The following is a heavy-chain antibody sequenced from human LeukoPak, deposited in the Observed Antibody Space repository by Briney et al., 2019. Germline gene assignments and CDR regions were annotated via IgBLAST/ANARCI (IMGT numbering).Heavy chain of an antibody. J-gene: IGHJ3*02. Sequence: GGSLRLSCAASGFTFSSYGMHWVRQAPGKGLEWVAVIWYDGSNKYYADSVKGRFTISRDNSKNTLYLQMNSLRAEDTAVYYCARPPEGTMIVVNDLGYAFDIWGQGTMVTVSS. CDR3: ARPPEGTMIVVNDLGYAFDI. D-gene: IGHD3-22*01. CDR2: IWYDGSNK. CDR1: GFTFSSYG. V-gene: IGHV3-33*01.